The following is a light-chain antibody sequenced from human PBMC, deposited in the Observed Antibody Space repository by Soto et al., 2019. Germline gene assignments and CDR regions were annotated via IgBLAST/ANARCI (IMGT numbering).Light chain of an antibody. CDR2: GAS. CDR1: QGIRSY. CDR3: QQTYNHPCT. V-gene: IGKV1-9*01. J-gene: IGKJ2*02. Sequence: DIQFTQSPSFLSASVGDRFTITCLASQGIRSYLAWYQQRPGKAPELLIYGASTLRPGGASRFSGSGSGTEFTLTISSLQPEDFATYFCQQTYNHPCTVGQVTKVEIK.